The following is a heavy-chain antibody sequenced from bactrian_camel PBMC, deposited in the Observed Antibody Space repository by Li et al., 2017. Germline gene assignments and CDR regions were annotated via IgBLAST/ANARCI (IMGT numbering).Heavy chain of an antibody. CDR1: GFTYPFSAHY. Sequence: QLVESGGGSVQAGGSLKLSCVATGFTYPFSAHYLGWFRQAPGKEREAVAGINSRFGSTYYADSVKGRFTISQDKAKNTKYLQMNSLKPEDTAMYQCMAERFGGLNVFMEYGGSWRGRGTQVTVS. D-gene: IGHD6*01. V-gene: IGHV3S28*01. J-gene: IGHJ4*01. CDR3: MAERFGGLNVFMEYGGSW. CDR2: INSRFGST.